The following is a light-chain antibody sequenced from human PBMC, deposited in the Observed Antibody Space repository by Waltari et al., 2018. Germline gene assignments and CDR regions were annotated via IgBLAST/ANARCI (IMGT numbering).Light chain of an antibody. J-gene: IGKJ1*01. CDR2: TAS. CDR1: QSISDY. V-gene: IGKV1-39*01. Sequence: QMTQSPPALYASFGGRVAITCRASQSISDYLHWYQQKPGKAPRVLIYTASSLQRGVPTRFSGSGSGTEFTLTISTLQPEDAATYYCQQSYSSPWTFGQGTKVEIK. CDR3: QQSYSSPWT.